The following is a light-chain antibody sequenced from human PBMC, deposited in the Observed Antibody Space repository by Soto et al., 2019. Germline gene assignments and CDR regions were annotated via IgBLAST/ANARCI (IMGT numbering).Light chain of an antibody. CDR2: DVS. J-gene: IGLJ3*02. CDR3: SSYTSSSTRV. CDR1: SSDVGGYNS. V-gene: IGLV2-14*03. Sequence: SALTQPASVSGSPGQSITISCTGTSSDVGGYNSVSWYQQHPGKAPQLMIYDVSNRPSGVSNRFSGSKSGNTASLTISGLQAEDEADYYCSSYTSSSTRVFGGGTQLTVL.